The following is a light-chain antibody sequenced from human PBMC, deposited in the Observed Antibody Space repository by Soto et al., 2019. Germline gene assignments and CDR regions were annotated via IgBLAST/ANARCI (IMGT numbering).Light chain of an antibody. CDR3: QHYDTAPLT. CDR1: QSVSNNY. Sequence: VLTQSPGTLSLSPGDSATLSCRPSQSVSNNYLAWYQQKPGQAPRLLIYGESNRATGIPDRLSGSGSGTDLNLTISSLEPEDFAVYYCQHYDTAPLTFGGGTKVDIK. CDR2: GES. V-gene: IGKV3-20*01. J-gene: IGKJ4*01.